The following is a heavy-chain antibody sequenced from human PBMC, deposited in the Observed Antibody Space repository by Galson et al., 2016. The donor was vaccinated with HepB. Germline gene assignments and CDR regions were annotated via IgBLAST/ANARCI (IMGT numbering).Heavy chain of an antibody. CDR1: GFIFENYW. Sequence: SLRLSCAASGFIFENYWMHWVRQVPGKGLVWVARINNDGSKTDYADSVRGRFTISRDNAKNSLYLQMNSLRAEDTAVYYCAREPVRLDDLLTGPPKNPDYWGQGTLVTVSS. J-gene: IGHJ4*02. CDR3: AREPVRLDDLLTGPPKNPDY. V-gene: IGHV3-74*01. D-gene: IGHD3-9*01. CDR2: INNDGSKT.